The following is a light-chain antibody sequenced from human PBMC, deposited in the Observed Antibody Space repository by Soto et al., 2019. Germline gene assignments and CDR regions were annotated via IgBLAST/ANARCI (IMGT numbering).Light chain of an antibody. CDR2: EVS. V-gene: IGLV2-18*02. Sequence: QSVLTQPPSVSGSPGHSVTVSCTGTSSDVGSYNRVSWYQQPPGTAPKLMIYEVSNRPSGVPDRFSGSKSGNTASLTISGLQAEDEADYYCSSYTSSSTFYVFGTGTKVPVL. CDR1: SSDVGSYNR. CDR3: SSYTSSSTFYV. J-gene: IGLJ1*01.